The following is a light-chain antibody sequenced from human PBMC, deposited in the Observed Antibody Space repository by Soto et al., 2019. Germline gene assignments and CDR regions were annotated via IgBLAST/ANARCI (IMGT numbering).Light chain of an antibody. V-gene: IGKV1-39*01. Sequence: DIQMTQSPSSLSASVGDRVTVTCRASQSVITYLNWYQQKPGKAPTLLISGASSLQSGVPSRFSGSGSERAFTLTISSLQPEDFATYYCQQSYSTPRTFGQGTKVEIK. J-gene: IGKJ2*01. CDR3: QQSYSTPRT. CDR2: GAS. CDR1: QSVITY.